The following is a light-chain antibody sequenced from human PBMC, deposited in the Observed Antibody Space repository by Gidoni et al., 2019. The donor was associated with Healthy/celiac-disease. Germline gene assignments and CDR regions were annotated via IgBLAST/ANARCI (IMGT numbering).Light chain of an antibody. CDR2: QDS. CDR1: KLGDKY. CDR3: QAWDSSTAGVV. Sequence: SYALTPPPSVSVSPGQTASITCSGDKLGDKYACWYQQKPGQSPVLVIYQDSKRPSGIPERFSGANSGNTATLNISGTQAMDEADDYCQAWDSSTAGVVFGGGTKLTVL. V-gene: IGLV3-1*01. J-gene: IGLJ2*01.